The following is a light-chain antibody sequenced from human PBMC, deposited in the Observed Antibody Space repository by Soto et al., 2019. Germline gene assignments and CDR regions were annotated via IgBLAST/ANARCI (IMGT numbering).Light chain of an antibody. CDR1: QGIRND. J-gene: IGKJ4*01. Sequence: AIKMTQSPSSLSASVGDRVTITCRASQGIRNDLGWYQQKAGKVPKLLIYAASSLQSGVPSRFNGSGSGTDFTLTISSLQPEDFATYYCLQDYNYPLTFGGGTKVEIK. CDR2: AAS. V-gene: IGKV1-6*01. CDR3: LQDYNYPLT.